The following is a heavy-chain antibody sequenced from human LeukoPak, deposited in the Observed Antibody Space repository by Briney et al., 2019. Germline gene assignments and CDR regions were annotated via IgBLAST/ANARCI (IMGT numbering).Heavy chain of an antibody. CDR3: AKEGAWGKWCFDL. Sequence: GGSLRLSCAASGFTCSLHGMHWVREAPGEGREWVGVIGDTGRAKYYADSVKGRFTTSRDNSKNTLYLEMNSLRYEDTALYYCAKEGAWGKWCFDLWGRGTLVTVSS. V-gene: IGHV3-30*18. CDR1: GFTCSLHG. J-gene: IGHJ2*01. CDR2: IGDTGRAK. D-gene: IGHD3-16*01.